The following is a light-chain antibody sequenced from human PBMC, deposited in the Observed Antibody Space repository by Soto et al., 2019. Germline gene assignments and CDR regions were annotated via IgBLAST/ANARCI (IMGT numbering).Light chain of an antibody. CDR2: SNN. V-gene: IGLV1-44*01. J-gene: IGLJ2*01. Sequence: QLVLTQPPSASGTPGQRVTISCSGSSSNIGSNTVNWYQHLPGTAPKLLIYSNNQRPSGVPDRFSGSKSGTSASLAISGLQSEDEADYYCAAWDDSLNGVVFGGGTKLTVL. CDR1: SSNIGSNT. CDR3: AAWDDSLNGVV.